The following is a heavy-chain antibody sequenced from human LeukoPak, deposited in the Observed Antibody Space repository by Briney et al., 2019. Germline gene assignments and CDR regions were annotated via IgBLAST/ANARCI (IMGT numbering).Heavy chain of an antibody. J-gene: IGHJ4*02. CDR3: AREADYYDSSGYLHY. V-gene: IGHV1-18*01. Sequence: GASVKVSCKASGYTFTSYGISWVRQAPGQGLEWMGWISAYNGNTNYAQKLQGRVTKTTDASTSTAYMELRSLRSDDTAVYYCAREADYYDSSGYLHYWGQGTLVTVSS. D-gene: IGHD3-22*01. CDR1: GYTFTSYG. CDR2: ISAYNGNT.